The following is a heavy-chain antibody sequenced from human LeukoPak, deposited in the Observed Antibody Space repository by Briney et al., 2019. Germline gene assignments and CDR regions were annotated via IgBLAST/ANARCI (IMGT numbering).Heavy chain of an antibody. CDR3: ARDRGRYCGGDCEFDY. Sequence: ASVKVSCKASGYTFTSYYMHWVRQAPGQGLEWMGIINPSGGSTSYAQKFQGRVTMTRDMSTSTVYMELSSLRSEDTAVYYCARDRGRYCGGDCEFDYWGQGTLVTVSS. V-gene: IGHV1-46*01. D-gene: IGHD2-21*02. CDR2: INPSGGST. J-gene: IGHJ4*02. CDR1: GYTFTSYY.